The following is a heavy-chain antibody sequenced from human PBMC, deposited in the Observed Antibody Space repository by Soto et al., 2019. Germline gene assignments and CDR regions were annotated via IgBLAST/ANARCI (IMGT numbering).Heavy chain of an antibody. CDR1: GFSVNNY. D-gene: IGHD4-17*01. CDR3: AKGRDYGDNQAFDH. Sequence: GGSLRLSCAASGFSVNNYMSWVRQAPGKGLEWVSVMYSGGGTWYTDSVKGRFTISRDNSKNTLYLQMHRLRAEDTDVYYCAKGRDYGDNQAFDHWGQGTVVTVSS. V-gene: IGHV3-53*01. J-gene: IGHJ4*02. CDR2: MYSGGGT.